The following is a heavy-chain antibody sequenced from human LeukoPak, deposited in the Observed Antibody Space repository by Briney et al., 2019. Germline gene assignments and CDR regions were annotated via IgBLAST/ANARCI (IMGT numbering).Heavy chain of an antibody. CDR2: INHSGST. CDR1: GGSFSGYY. CDR3: ARAGYPSHAFDI. V-gene: IGHV4-34*01. J-gene: IGHJ3*02. D-gene: IGHD6-13*01. Sequence: PSETPSLTCAVYGGSFSGYYWSWIRQPPGKGLEWIGEINHSGSTNYNPSLKSRVTISVDTSKNQFSLKLSSVTAADTAVYYCARAGYPSHAFDIWGQGTMVTVSS.